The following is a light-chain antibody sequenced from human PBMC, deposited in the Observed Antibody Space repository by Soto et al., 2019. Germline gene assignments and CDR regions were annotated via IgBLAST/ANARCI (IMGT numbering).Light chain of an antibody. J-gene: IGKJ2*02. Sequence: DIVMTQSPLSLPVTPGEPASISCRSSQSLLHSNGYNYLDWYLQKPGQSPQLLIYLGSNRASEVPDRFSGSGSVTDFTLKISRVEAEDVAVYYCMQALQTRTFGQGTKLEIK. CDR3: MQALQTRT. V-gene: IGKV2-28*01. CDR2: LGS. CDR1: QSLLHSNGYNY.